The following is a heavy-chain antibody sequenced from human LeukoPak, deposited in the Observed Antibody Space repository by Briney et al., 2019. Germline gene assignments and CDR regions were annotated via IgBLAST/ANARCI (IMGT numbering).Heavy chain of an antibody. CDR3: ARISSSWTNYFDY. D-gene: IGHD6-13*01. V-gene: IGHV4-59*08. CDR2: IYYSGST. CDR1: GGSISSYY. Sequence: KTSETLSLTCTVSGGSISSYYWSWIRQPPGKGLEWIGYIYYSGSTNYNPSLKSRVTISVDTSKNQFSLKLSSVTAADTAVYYCARISSSWTNYFDYWGQGTLVTVSS. J-gene: IGHJ4*02.